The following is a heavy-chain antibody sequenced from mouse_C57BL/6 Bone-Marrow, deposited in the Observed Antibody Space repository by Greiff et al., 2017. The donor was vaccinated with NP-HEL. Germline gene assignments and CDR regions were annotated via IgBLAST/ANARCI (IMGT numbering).Heavy chain of an antibody. J-gene: IGHJ4*01. CDR1: GFTFSDYY. V-gene: IGHV5-12*01. CDR3: ARHEATPYYYAMDY. CDR2: ISNGGGST. Sequence: EVMLVESGGGLVQPGGSLKLSCAASGFTFSDYYMYWVRQTPEKRLEWVAYISNGGGSTYYPDTVKGRFTISRNNAKNTLYLQMSRLKSEDTAMYYCARHEATPYYYAMDYWGQGTSVTVSS.